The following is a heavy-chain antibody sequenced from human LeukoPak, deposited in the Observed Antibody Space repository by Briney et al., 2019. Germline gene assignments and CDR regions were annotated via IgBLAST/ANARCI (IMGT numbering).Heavy chain of an antibody. CDR3: ARVFWSGEVYLDY. CDR1: GGSVNSGSYY. CDR2: IYYTGST. Sequence: PSETLSLTCTVSGGSVNSGSYYWCWIRQHPGKGLEWIGYIYYTGSTYYNPSLRSRVTISVDTSKNQFSLRLSSVTAADTAVYYCARVFWSGEVYLDYWGQGTLVTVSS. D-gene: IGHD3-10*01. V-gene: IGHV4-31*03. J-gene: IGHJ4*02.